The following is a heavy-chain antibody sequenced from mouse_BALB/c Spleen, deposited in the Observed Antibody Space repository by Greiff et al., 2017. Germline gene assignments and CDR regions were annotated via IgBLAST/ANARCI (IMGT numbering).Heavy chain of an antibody. CDR3: ARDGYDVTGYFDY. CDR1: GFTFSSYA. CDR2: ISSGGST. V-gene: IGHV5-6-5*01. J-gene: IGHJ2*01. Sequence: EVQLVESGGGLVKPGGSLKLSCAASGFTFSSYAMSWVRQTPEKRLEWVASISSGGSTYYPDSVKGRFTISRDNARNILYLQMSSMRSEDTAMYYCARDGYDVTGYFDYWGQGTTLTVSS. D-gene: IGHD2-2*01.